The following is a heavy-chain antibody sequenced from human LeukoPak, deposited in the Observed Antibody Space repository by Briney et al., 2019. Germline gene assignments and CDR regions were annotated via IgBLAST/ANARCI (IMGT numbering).Heavy chain of an antibody. Sequence: GGSLSLSCAASGFKFDDYGMSWVRQVPGKGLEWVSGINWNGGSRGYADSVKGRFTISRDNAKSSVYLQMNSLRSEDTAFYHCARDRCSSTSCYNTPNWFDPWGQGTLVTVSS. V-gene: IGHV3-20*01. CDR3: ARDRCSSTSCYNTPNWFDP. J-gene: IGHJ5*02. D-gene: IGHD2-2*02. CDR2: INWNGGSR. CDR1: GFKFDDYG.